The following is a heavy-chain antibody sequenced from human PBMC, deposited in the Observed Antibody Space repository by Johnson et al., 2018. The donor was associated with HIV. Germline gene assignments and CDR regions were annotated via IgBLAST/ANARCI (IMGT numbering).Heavy chain of an antibody. J-gene: IGHJ3*02. D-gene: IGHD6-6*01. Sequence: EVQLLESGGGVVRPGGSLRLSCAASGFTFDDYAMHWVRQAPGKGLEWVSAISGSGGSTYYADSVKGRFTISRDNSKNTLYLQMNSLIAEDTAVYYCAKDPNSSSPSDIWGQGTMVTVSS. V-gene: IGHV3-23*01. CDR3: AKDPNSSSPSDI. CDR1: GFTFDDYA. CDR2: ISGSGGST.